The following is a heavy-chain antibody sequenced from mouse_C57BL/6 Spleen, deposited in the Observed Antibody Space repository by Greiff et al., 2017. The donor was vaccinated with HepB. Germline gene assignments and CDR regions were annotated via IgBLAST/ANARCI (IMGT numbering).Heavy chain of an antibody. J-gene: IGHJ1*03. Sequence: QVQLQQSGAELVKPGASVKMSCKASGYTFTTYPIEWMKQNHGKSLEWIGNFHPYNDDTKYNEKFKGKATLTVEKSSSTVYLELSRLTSDDSAVYYCARAFPLPYYGSSYGYWYFDVWGTGTTVTVSS. D-gene: IGHD1-1*01. CDR2: FHPYNDDT. CDR3: ARAFPLPYYGSSYGYWYFDV. V-gene: IGHV1-47*01. CDR1: GYTFTTYP.